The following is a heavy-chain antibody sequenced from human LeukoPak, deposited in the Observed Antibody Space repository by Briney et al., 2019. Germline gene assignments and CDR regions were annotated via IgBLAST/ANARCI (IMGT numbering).Heavy chain of an antibody. Sequence: SVKVSCKASGGTFSSYAISWVRQAPGQGLEWMGRIIPILGIANYAQKFQGRVTITADKSTSTAYMELSSLRSEDTAVYYCARDRINGRSYGQNWFDPWGQGTLVTVSS. J-gene: IGHJ5*02. CDR2: IIPILGIA. CDR3: ARDRINGRSYGQNWFDP. D-gene: IGHD5-18*01. CDR1: GGTFSSYA. V-gene: IGHV1-69*04.